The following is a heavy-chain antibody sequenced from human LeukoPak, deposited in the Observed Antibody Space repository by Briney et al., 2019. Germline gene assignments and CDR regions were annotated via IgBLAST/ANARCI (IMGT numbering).Heavy chain of an antibody. V-gene: IGHV3-11*04. CDR1: GFTFSDYF. CDR2: ISIRGSTI. J-gene: IGHJ6*03. Sequence: PGGSLRLSCVASGFTFSDYFMSWIRQAPGKGLEWLSYISIRGSTIYYADSVKGRFTISRDNAKNSLYLQMNSLRAEDTAVYYCARRAGTPQYYYYYYYMDVWGKGTTVTVSS. CDR3: ARRAGTPQYYYYYYYMDV. D-gene: IGHD1-7*01.